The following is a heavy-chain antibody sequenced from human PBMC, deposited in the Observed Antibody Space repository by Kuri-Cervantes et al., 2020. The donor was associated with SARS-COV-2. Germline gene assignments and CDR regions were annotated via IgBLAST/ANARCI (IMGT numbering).Heavy chain of an antibody. Sequence: SETLSLTCTVSGDSITNYYLTWIRQPPGKGLEWIGRIYTSGSTNYNPSLKSRVTMSVDTSKNQFPLKLSSVTAADTAVYYCARSRMAVADWYFDLWGRGTLVTVSS. CDR2: IYTSGST. J-gene: IGHJ2*01. CDR3: ARSRMAVADWYFDL. CDR1: GDSITNYY. V-gene: IGHV4-4*07. D-gene: IGHD6-19*01.